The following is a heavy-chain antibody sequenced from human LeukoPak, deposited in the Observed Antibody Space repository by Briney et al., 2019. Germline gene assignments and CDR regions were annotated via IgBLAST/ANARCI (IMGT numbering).Heavy chain of an antibody. D-gene: IGHD3-3*01. Sequence: ASVKVSRKASGYTFTSYDINWVRQATGQGLEWMGWMNPNSGNTGYAQKFQGRVTMTRNTSISTAYMELSSLRSEDTAVYYCARGRKGSTIFGVVITELYYYYMDVWGKGTTVTVSS. J-gene: IGHJ6*03. CDR2: MNPNSGNT. CDR1: GYTFTSYD. CDR3: ARGRKGSTIFGVVITELYYYYMDV. V-gene: IGHV1-8*01.